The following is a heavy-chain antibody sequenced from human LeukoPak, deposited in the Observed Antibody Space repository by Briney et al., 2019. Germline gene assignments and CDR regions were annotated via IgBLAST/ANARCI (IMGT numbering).Heavy chain of an antibody. Sequence: GGSLRLSCAASGFTFSTYAMSWVRQAPGKGLEWVSSITANTCYADSAKARFTSSRDNTKNSLYMQMNSLRAEDTAVYYCARRVVAASKFDSWGQGTLVTVSS. D-gene: IGHD2-15*01. V-gene: IGHV3-23*01. CDR1: GFTFSTYA. CDR3: ARRVVAASKFDS. CDR2: ITANT. J-gene: IGHJ4*02.